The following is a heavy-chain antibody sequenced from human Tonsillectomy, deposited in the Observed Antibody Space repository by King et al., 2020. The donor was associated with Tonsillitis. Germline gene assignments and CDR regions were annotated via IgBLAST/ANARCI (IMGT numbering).Heavy chain of an antibody. Sequence: VQLVQSGAEVRKPGASVKISCKASGYTFTSYDISWVRQATGQGLEWMGWMNPNSGNTGYAQKFQGRVTMTRSTSISTAYMELNSLTSDDTAVYYCATGLIYGDGSFDYWGQGTLVTVSS. CDR2: MNPNSGNT. J-gene: IGHJ4*02. V-gene: IGHV1-8*02. D-gene: IGHD4-17*01. CDR3: ATGLIYGDGSFDY. CDR1: GYTFTSYD.